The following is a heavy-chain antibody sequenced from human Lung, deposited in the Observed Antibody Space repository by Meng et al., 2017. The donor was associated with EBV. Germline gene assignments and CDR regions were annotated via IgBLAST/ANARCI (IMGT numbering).Heavy chain of an antibody. J-gene: IGHJ1*01. CDR2: TPHRGSS. CDR1: RESITNLTW. CDR3: LRGSGGSV. D-gene: IGHD3-10*01. Sequence: VQLRGAGPARAKPFDALALTCAVSRESITNLTWLAWVRHPPGKGLEWIGETPHRGSSAYNPSFKSRVGMSIDKSKNQFSLKLTSVTAADMAVYHCLRGSGGSVWGQGTLVTVSS. V-gene: IGHV4-4*02.